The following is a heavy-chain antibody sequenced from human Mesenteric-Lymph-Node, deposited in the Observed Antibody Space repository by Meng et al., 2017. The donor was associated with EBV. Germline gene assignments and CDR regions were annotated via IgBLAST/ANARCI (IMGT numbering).Heavy chain of an antibody. CDR2: IYHSGTT. CDR1: GGSIISGGYS. Sequence: LRQAGYGPGSLSHTRSLTCAVSGGSIISGGYSWSWSRQAPGKGLEWIGFIYHSGTTYLNPSLRSRVNLSVDTSKNQFSLNLRSVSAADTAIYYCARSAGGDYFDYWGQGTLVTVSS. J-gene: IGHJ4*02. V-gene: IGHV4-30-2*01. CDR3: ARSAGGDYFDY. D-gene: IGHD1-26*01.